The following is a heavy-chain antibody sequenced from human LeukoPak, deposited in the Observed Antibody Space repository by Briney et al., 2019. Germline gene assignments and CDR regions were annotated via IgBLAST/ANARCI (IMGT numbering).Heavy chain of an antibody. J-gene: IGHJ4*02. CDR3: ARDDGSGYGAATDDY. D-gene: IGHD5-12*01. Sequence: PSETLSLTCTVSGGSISSYNWSWIRQPAGKGREWIVRIYTSESTNYNACIKSRVTMSVDTSKNQFCLKLSSVTAVDTAVYYCARDDGSGYGAATDDYWGQGTLVTVSS. V-gene: IGHV4-4*07. CDR2: IYTSEST. CDR1: GGSISSYN.